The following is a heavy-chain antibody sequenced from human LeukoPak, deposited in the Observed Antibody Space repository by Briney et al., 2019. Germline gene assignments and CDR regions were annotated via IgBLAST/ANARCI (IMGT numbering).Heavy chain of an antibody. CDR2: IYYRWST. D-gene: IGHD2-15*01. CDR3: ARGLRGVVVGHYYYMDV. CDR1: GGSISSYY. V-gene: IGHV4-59*01. J-gene: IGHJ6*03. Sequence: PSETLSLTCTVSGGSISSYYWSWIRQPPGKGLEGVGYIYYRWSTNYNPSLKSRVTISVDPSQNQFSLKLSSVTAADTAVYYCARGLRGVVVGHYYYMDVWGKGTTVTISS.